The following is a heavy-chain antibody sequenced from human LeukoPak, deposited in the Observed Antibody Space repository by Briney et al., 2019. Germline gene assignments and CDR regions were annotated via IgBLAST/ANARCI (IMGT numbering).Heavy chain of an antibody. CDR3: ARENYDILTGYYGEYYFDY. D-gene: IGHD3-9*01. CDR1: GGSISSYY. CDR2: IYYGGST. V-gene: IGHV4-59*01. Sequence: SETLSLTCTVSGGSISSYYWSWIRQPPGKGLEWIGYIYYGGSTNYNPSLKSRVTISVDTSKNQFSLKLSSVTAADTAVYYCARENYDILTGYYGEYYFDYWGQGTLVTVSS. J-gene: IGHJ4*02.